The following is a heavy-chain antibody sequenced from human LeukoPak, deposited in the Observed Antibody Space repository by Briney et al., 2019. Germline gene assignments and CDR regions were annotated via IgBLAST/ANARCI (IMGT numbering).Heavy chain of an antibody. CDR1: GGSISSYY. CDR3: ARGHCTSTSCPGLDY. D-gene: IGHD2-2*01. Sequence: SETLSLTCTVSGGSISSYYWSWIRQPAGKGLEWIGRIYSSGSTNYNPSLKSRVTMSVDTSKNQFSLKLSSVTAADTAVYYCARGHCTSTSCPGLDYWGQGTLVTVSS. J-gene: IGHJ4*02. V-gene: IGHV4-4*07. CDR2: IYSSGST.